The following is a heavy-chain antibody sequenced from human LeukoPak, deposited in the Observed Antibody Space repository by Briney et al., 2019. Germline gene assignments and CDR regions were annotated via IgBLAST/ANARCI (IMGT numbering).Heavy chain of an antibody. J-gene: IGHJ4*02. CDR1: GFTFSSYG. Sequence: GRSLRLSCAASGFTFSSYGMHWLRQAPGKGLEGVAVISYDGSNKYYADSVKGRFTISRDNSKNTLYLQMNSLRAEDTAVYYCAKLSTTMIVVAYFDYWGQGTLVTVSS. D-gene: IGHD3-22*01. CDR2: ISYDGSNK. CDR3: AKLSTTMIVVAYFDY. V-gene: IGHV3-30*18.